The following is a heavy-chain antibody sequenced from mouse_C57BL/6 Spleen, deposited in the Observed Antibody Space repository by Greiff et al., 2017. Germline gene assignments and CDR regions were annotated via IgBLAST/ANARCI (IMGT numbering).Heavy chain of an antibody. CDR2: IDPSDSYT. CDR1: GYTFTSYW. CDR3: AGVLGSREAMDY. Sequence: VQLQQSGAELVMPGASVKLSCKASGYTFTSYWMHWVKQRPGQGLEWIGEIDPSDSYTNYNQKFKGKATLTVDKSSSTAYMQLSSLTSEDSAVYYSAGVLGSREAMDYWGQGTSVTVSS. J-gene: IGHJ4*01. D-gene: IGHD4-1*01. V-gene: IGHV1-69*01.